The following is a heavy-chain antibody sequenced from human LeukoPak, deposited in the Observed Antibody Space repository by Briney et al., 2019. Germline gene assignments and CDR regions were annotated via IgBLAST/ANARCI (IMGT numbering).Heavy chain of an antibody. Sequence: SETLSLTCTVSGGSISSSSYYWGWIRQPPGKGLEWIGSIYYSGSTYYNPSLKSRVTISVDTSKNQFSLKLSSVTAADTAVYYCATLPLSSSWIHWGQGTLVTVSS. D-gene: IGHD6-13*01. J-gene: IGHJ4*02. CDR1: GGSISSSSYY. V-gene: IGHV4-39*07. CDR2: IYYSGST. CDR3: ATLPLSSSWIH.